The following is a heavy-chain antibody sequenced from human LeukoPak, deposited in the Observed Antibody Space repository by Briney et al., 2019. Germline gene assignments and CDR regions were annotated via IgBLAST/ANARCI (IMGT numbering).Heavy chain of an antibody. CDR1: GGSFSGYY. J-gene: IGHJ3*02. V-gene: IGHV4-34*01. D-gene: IGHD5-12*01. Sequence: SETLSLTCAVYGGSFSGYYWSWIRQPPGKGLEWIGKINHSGSTNYNPSLKSRVTISVDTSKNQFSLKLSSVTAADTAVYYCARDAARSGYDYAFDIWGQGTMVTVSS. CDR3: ARDAARSGYDYAFDI. CDR2: INHSGST.